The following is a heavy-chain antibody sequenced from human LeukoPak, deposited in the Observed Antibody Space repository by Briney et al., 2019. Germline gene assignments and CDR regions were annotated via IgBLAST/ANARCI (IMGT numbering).Heavy chain of an antibody. CDR2: IYPRDSDT. V-gene: IGHV5-51*01. Sequence: GESLKISCKGCGYKFTTYWIAWMRQMPGQGLEWLGIIYPRDSDTRYSPSFEGQVSISVDTSIDTAYLQWSSVKASDTAMYYCARLHKGYGSYLYFDYLGQGTLVTVSS. J-gene: IGHJ4*02. D-gene: IGHD1-26*01. CDR1: GYKFTTYW. CDR3: ARLHKGYGSYLYFDY.